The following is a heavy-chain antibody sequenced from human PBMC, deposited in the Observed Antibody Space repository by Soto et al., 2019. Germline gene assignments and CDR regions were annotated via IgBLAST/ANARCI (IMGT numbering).Heavy chain of an antibody. J-gene: IGHJ5*02. Sequence: ASVKVSCKASGYTFTSYDINWVRQATGQGLEWMGWMNPNSGNTGYAQKFQGRVTMTRNTSISTAYMELSSLRSEDTAVYYCAADRHPTDQYNWVDPWGQGTLVTVSS. CDR2: MNPNSGNT. CDR3: AADRHPTDQYNWVDP. CDR1: GYTFTSYD. V-gene: IGHV1-8*01. D-gene: IGHD1-1*01.